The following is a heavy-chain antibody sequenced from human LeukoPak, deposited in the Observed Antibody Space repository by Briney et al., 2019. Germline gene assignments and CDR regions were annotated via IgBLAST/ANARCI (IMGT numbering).Heavy chain of an antibody. V-gene: IGHV3-7*01. J-gene: IGHJ5*02. Sequence: PGGSLRLSCAASGFTFSSYWMSWVRQAPGKGLEWVANIKQDGSEKYYVDSVKGRFTISRDNAKNSLYLQMNSLRAEDTAVYYCAREKGAGSHMAWFDPWGQGTLVTVSS. CDR2: IKQDGSEK. CDR3: AREKGAGSHMAWFDP. CDR1: GFTFSSYW. D-gene: IGHD1-26*01.